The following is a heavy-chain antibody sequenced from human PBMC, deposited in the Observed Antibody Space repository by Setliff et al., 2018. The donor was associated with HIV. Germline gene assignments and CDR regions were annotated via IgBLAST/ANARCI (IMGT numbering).Heavy chain of an antibody. V-gene: IGHV1-69-2*01. Sequence: ASVTVSCKASGGTFSSYAISWVQQAPGKGLEWVGRVDPEDGETIYAEKFQGRVTITADTSTDTAYMELSSLRSEATAVYYCATEVSFRVTVNSGIDYWGQGTLVTVSS. D-gene: IGHD4-17*01. CDR3: ATEVSFRVTVNSGIDY. J-gene: IGHJ4*02. CDR2: VDPEDGET. CDR1: GGTFSSYA.